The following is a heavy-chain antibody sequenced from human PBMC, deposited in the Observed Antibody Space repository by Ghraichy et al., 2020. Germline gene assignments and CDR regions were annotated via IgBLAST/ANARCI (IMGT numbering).Heavy chain of an antibody. D-gene: IGHD4/OR15-4a*01. V-gene: IGHV4-61*01. Sequence: SETLSLTCTVSGGSATSDSYYWSWIRQPPGKGLEWIGYLYNGRSANYNPSLKSRVDISVDTSNNQVSLKLTSVTAEDTAIYYCARAPRRFYDNGVPWPDAFDFWGRGTMVTVSS. CDR2: LYNGRSA. CDR3: ARAPRRFYDNGVPWPDAFDF. J-gene: IGHJ3*01. CDR1: GGSATSDSYY.